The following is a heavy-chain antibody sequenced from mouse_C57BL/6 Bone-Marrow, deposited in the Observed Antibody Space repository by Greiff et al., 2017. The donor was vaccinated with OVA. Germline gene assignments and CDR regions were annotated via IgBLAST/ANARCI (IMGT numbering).Heavy chain of an antibody. CDR2: ISYDGSN. Sequence: EVQVVESGPGLVKPSQSLSLTCSVTGYSITSGYYWNWIRQFPGNKLEWMGYISYDGSNNYNPSLKNRISITRDTSKNQFFLKLNSVTTEDTATYYCARDSNYSLFAYWGQGTLVTVSA. D-gene: IGHD2-5*01. J-gene: IGHJ3*01. V-gene: IGHV3-6*01. CDR1: GYSITSGYY. CDR3: ARDSNYSLFAY.